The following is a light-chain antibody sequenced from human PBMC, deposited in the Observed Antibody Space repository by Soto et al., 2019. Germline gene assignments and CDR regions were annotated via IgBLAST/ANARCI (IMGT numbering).Light chain of an antibody. CDR2: DVH. Sequence: QSALTQPASVSGSPGQSITLSCTGTSSDIGGYDYVSWYQRHPGKAPKLIIYDVHNRPSGVSNRFSGSKSGTTASLTISGLQAEDEADYYCTSYASGSSHVVFGGGTKLTVL. CDR1: SSDIGGYDY. V-gene: IGLV2-14*01. J-gene: IGLJ2*01. CDR3: TSYASGSSHVV.